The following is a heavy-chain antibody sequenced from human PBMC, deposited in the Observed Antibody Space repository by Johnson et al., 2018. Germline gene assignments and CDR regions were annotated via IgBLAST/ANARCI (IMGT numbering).Heavy chain of an antibody. V-gene: IGHV3-23*04. CDR1: GFIFSTYW. CDR3: AKASQSLLTLALYFQH. J-gene: IGHJ1*01. CDR2: LRLSCCST. D-gene: IGHD1-26*01. Sequence: VQLVESGGGLVQPGGSLRLSCAASGFIFSTYWMNWVRPAPGKGLEWVSALRLSCCSTSSASSVTGRFTISRDISKNTLSLQMNSLRAEDPPVYYCAKASQSLLTLALYFQHWGQGTLVTVSS.